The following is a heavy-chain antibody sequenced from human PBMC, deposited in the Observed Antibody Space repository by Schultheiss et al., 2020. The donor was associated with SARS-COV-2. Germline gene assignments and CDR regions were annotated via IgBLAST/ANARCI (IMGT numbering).Heavy chain of an antibody. CDR3: AREIVGATVFQHYGMDV. D-gene: IGHD1-26*01. V-gene: IGHV4-34*11. J-gene: IGHJ6*02. CDR2: LYHSGST. CDR1: GGSFSGYY. Sequence: SQTLSLTCAVYGGSFSGYYWGWIRQPPGKGLEWIGSLYHSGSTNYNPSLKSRVTISVDTSKNQFSLKLSSVTAADTAVYYCAREIVGATVFQHYGMDVWGQGTTVTVSS.